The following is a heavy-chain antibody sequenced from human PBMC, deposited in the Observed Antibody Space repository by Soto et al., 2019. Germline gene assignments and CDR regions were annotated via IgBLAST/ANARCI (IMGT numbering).Heavy chain of an antibody. J-gene: IGHJ4*02. CDR3: ARVGGYRYGSDY. V-gene: IGHV1-69*02. CDR1: GGTFSSYT. D-gene: IGHD5-18*01. Sequence: QVQLVQSGAEVKKPGSSVKVSCKASGGTFSSYTISWVRQAPGQGLEWMGRIIPILGIANYAQKFQGRVTITADKSTNTAYMELRSLSSEDTAVYYCARVGGYRYGSDYLGQGTLVTVSS. CDR2: IIPILGIA.